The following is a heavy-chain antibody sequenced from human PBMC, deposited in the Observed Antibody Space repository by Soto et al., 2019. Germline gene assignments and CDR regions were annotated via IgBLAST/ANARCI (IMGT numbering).Heavy chain of an antibody. CDR1: GFTFSSYG. CDR2: ISYDGSNK. Sequence: GGSLRLSCAASGFTFSSYGMHWVRQAPGKGLEWVAVISYDGSNKYYADSVKGRFTISRDNSKNTLYLQMNSLRAEDTAVYYCAKRKATYYYGMDVWGQGTTVTVSS. J-gene: IGHJ6*02. CDR3: AKRKATYYYGMDV. V-gene: IGHV3-30*18.